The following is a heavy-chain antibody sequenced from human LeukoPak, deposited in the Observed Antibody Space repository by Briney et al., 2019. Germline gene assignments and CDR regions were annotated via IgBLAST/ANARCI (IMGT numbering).Heavy chain of an antibody. V-gene: IGHV3-30-3*01. CDR2: ISYDGSNK. D-gene: IGHD3-10*01. Sequence: GGSLRLSCAASGFTFSSYAMHWVRQAPGKGLEWVAVISYDGSNKYYAGSVKGRFTISRDNSKNTLYLQMNSLRAEDTAVYYCARDLGAASGPFDYWGQGTLVTVSS. CDR3: ARDLGAASGPFDY. J-gene: IGHJ4*02. CDR1: GFTFSSYA.